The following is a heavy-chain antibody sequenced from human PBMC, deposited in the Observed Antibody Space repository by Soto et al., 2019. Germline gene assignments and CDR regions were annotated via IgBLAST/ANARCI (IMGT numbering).Heavy chain of an antibody. CDR3: ARWVGGSMYDNSGKYDS. V-gene: IGHV3-30*03. D-gene: IGHD3-22*01. CDR2: VSYDGSKT. Sequence: QVQLVESGGGVVQPGRSLRLTCAASGFTFSSTGMHWVRQAPGKGLEWVALVSYDGSKTYYADSVRGRFTISRDNSENTLYLQMNSLRAEDTAVYYCARWVGGSMYDNSGKYDSWGQGTLVTVSS. CDR1: GFTFSSTG. J-gene: IGHJ5*01.